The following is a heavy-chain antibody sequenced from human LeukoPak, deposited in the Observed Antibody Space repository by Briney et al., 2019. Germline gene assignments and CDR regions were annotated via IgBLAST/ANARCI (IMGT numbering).Heavy chain of an antibody. Sequence: PGGSLRLSCAASGFTFSSYSMNWVRQAPGKGLEWVSSISSSSSYIYYADSVKGRFTISRDNAKNSLYLQMNSLRAEDTAVYYCARDVYEGEQLVPLEMATISHDYWGQGTLVTVSS. V-gene: IGHV3-21*01. D-gene: IGHD5-24*01. CDR3: ARDVYEGEQLVPLEMATISHDY. CDR1: GFTFSSYS. J-gene: IGHJ4*02. CDR2: ISSSSSYI.